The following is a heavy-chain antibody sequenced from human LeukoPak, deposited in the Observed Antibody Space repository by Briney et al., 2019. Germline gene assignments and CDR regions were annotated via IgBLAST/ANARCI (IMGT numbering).Heavy chain of an antibody. CDR3: ARRGASYCSGGSCYSSWFDP. CDR1: GGSISSYY. CDR2: NYTSGST. V-gene: IGHV4-4*09. J-gene: IGHJ5*02. D-gene: IGHD2-15*01. Sequence: PSETLSLTCTVSGGSISSYYWSWIRQPPGKGLEWIGYNYTSGSTNYNPSLKSRVTISVDTSKNQFSLKLSSVTAADTAVYYCARRGASYCSGGSCYSSWFDPWGQGTLVTVSS.